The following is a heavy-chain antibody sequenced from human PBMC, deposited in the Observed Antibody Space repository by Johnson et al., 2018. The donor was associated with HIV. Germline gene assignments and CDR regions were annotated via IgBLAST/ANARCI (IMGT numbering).Heavy chain of an antibody. Sequence: QVQLVESGGGLVKPGGSLRLSCAASGFTVSSNYMSWVRQAPGKGLEWVAVISYDGSNKYYADSVKGRFTISRDNSKNTLYLQMNSLRAEDTAVYYCAKDKSNAFDIWGQGTMVTVSS. CDR2: ISYDGSNK. V-gene: IGHV3-30*18. CDR3: AKDKSNAFDI. J-gene: IGHJ3*02. CDR1: GFTVSSNY.